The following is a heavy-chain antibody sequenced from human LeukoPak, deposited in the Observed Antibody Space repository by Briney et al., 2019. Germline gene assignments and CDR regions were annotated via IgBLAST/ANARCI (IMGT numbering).Heavy chain of an antibody. CDR2: IIPIFGTA. Sequence: SVKVSCKASGGTFSSYAISWLRQAPGQGLEWMGGIIPIFGTANYAQKFQGRVTITADESTSTAYIELSSLRSEDTAVYYCARSPDSSGYYPALYYFDYWGQGTLVTVSS. J-gene: IGHJ4*02. V-gene: IGHV1-69*01. D-gene: IGHD3-22*01. CDR3: ARSPDSSGYYPALYYFDY. CDR1: GGTFSSYA.